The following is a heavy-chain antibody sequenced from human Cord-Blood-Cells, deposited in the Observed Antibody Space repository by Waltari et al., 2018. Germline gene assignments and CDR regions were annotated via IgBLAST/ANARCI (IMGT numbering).Heavy chain of an antibody. V-gene: IGHV4-34*01. CDR1: GGSFSGYY. D-gene: IGHD3-3*01. Sequence: QVQLQQWGAGLLKPSETLSLTCAVYGGSFSGYYWSWIRQPPGKGLEWIGEINHSGSTNYNPSLKSRVTISVDTSKHQFSLKLSSVTAADTAVYYCARNYDFWSGYVYYWGQGTLVTVSS. CDR3: ARNYDFWSGYVYY. CDR2: INHSGST. J-gene: IGHJ4*02.